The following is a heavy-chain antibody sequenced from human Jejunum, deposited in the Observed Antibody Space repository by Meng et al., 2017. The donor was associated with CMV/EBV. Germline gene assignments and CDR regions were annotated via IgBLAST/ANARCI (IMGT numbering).Heavy chain of an antibody. CDR1: GGSISSTSYY. J-gene: IGHJ2*01. V-gene: IGHV4-39*07. Sequence: LQLPESGPGLVKPSETLSLTCTVSGGSISSTSYYWVWIRQPPGKGLEWIGGVYYSGNTYYNPSLKSRVTLSVDTSKNQFSLKLNSVTAADTAVYHCARDALREGYFDLWGRGTLVTVSS. CDR2: VYYSGNT. CDR3: ARDALREGYFDL. D-gene: IGHD4-17*01.